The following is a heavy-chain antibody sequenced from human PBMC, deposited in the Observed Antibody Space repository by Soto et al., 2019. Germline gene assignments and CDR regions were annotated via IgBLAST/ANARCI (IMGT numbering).Heavy chain of an antibody. CDR1: GGTFSSYA. J-gene: IGHJ6*02. CDR3: ARTSDTAMVNRGGYYYYGMDV. CDR2: IIPIFGTA. D-gene: IGHD5-18*01. V-gene: IGHV1-69*01. Sequence: QVQLVQSGAEVKKPGSSVKVSCKASGGTFSSYAISWVRQAPGQGLEWMGGIIPIFGTANYAQKFQGRVTITADESTSTAYMELSSRRSEDTAVYYCARTSDTAMVNRGGYYYYGMDVWGQGTTVTVSS.